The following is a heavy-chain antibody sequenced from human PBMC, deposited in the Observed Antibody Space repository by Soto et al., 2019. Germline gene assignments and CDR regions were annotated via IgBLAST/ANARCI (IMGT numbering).Heavy chain of an antibody. CDR3: VKGGQYTAMLRLDY. Sequence: GGSLRLSCAASEFAFSSYAMSWVRQAPGKGLEWVSGISAGGSNTYDADSVKGRFTISRDNSKDTLYLQMNSLRVEDTARYYCVKGGQYTAMLRLDYWGQGILVTVSS. D-gene: IGHD5-18*01. CDR1: EFAFSSYA. V-gene: IGHV3-23*01. J-gene: IGHJ4*02. CDR2: ISAGGSNT.